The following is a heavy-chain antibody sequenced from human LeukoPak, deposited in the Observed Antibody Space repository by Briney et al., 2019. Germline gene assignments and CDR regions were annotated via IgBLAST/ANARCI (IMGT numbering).Heavy chain of an antibody. CDR2: ISYTGTYI. CDR3: VRDRGTYRPIDY. D-gene: IGHD1-26*01. CDR1: GFTFSSYG. Sequence: GGSLRLSCAASGFTFSSYGMSWVRQAPGKGLEWVSSISYTGTYIYYADSVKGRFTISRDNAQNSLYLQMNSLRAEDTAIYYCVRDRGTYRPIDYWGQGTLVTVSS. J-gene: IGHJ4*02. V-gene: IGHV3-21*04.